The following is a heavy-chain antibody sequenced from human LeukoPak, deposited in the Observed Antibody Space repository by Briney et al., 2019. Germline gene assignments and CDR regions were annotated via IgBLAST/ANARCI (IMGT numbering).Heavy chain of an antibody. J-gene: IGHJ5*01. D-gene: IGHD3-10*01. V-gene: IGHV3-7*03. Sequence: PGGSLSLSCVASEFIFSDYWMSWVRQAPGKGLEWVANIKQGGREEKYVGSVKGRFAISRDDAKSTLYLQMDSLSGDDTAVYYCARDNGGWFDSWGRGTLVTVSS. CDR2: IKQGGREE. CDR3: ARDNGGWFDS. CDR1: EFIFSDYW.